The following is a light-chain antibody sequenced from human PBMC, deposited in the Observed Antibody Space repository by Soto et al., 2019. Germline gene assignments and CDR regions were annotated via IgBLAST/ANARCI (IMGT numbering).Light chain of an antibody. J-gene: IGKJ4*01. V-gene: IGKV3-11*01. CDR1: QSISSH. CDR3: QQRSNWPLT. Sequence: EIVLTQSPATLSLSPGERVTLSCRASQSISSHLAWYQQKPGQAPRLLMYDASNRATGIPARFSGSGSGTDFTLTISSLEPEDFAVYYCQQRSNWPLTSGGGTKVEIK. CDR2: DAS.